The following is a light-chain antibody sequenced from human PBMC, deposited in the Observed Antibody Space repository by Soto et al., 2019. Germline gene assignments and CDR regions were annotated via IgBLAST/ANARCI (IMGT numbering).Light chain of an antibody. CDR2: GAS. V-gene: IGKV3-15*01. CDR1: QSVSSN. J-gene: IGKJ1*01. Sequence: EIVMTQSPATLYVSPGERVTLSCRASQSVSSNLAWYQQKHGQAPRLLIHGASTRATGVPAWFSGSGSGTDYTLTISSLQFEDFAVYYCQQYNNWPPTFGQGTKVDIK. CDR3: QQYNNWPPT.